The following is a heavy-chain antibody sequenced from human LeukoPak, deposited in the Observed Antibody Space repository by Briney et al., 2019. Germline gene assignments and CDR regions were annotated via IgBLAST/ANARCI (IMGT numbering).Heavy chain of an antibody. J-gene: IGHJ5*02. CDR2: IKSKAHGGTT. Sequence: GGSLRLSCAASGFTFSDAWMTWVRQAPGKGLEWVGRIKSKAHGGTTDYAAPVKGRFTISRDDSKSTLYLQMNSLRAEDTAVYYCARELRYPPAHTNWFDPWGQGTLVTVSS. CDR3: ARELRYPPAHTNWFDP. CDR1: GFTFSDAW. D-gene: IGHD3-9*01. V-gene: IGHV3-15*01.